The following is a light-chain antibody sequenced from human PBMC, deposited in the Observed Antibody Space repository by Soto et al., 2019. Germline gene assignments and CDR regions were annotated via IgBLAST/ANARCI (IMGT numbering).Light chain of an antibody. Sequence: EVAMAQTPVTLSVSPGERATLSCRASQSVTSNLAWYQQKPGQAPRLLIYGASTRATGIPARFSGSGSGTEFTLTISSLQSEDFAVYFCQQYNNWPPISFGQGTRLEIK. V-gene: IGKV3-15*01. CDR3: QQYNNWPPIS. CDR2: GAS. J-gene: IGKJ5*01. CDR1: QSVTSN.